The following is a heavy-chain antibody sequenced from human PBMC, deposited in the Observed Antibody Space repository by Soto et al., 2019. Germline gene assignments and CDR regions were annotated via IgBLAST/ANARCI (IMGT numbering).Heavy chain of an antibody. Sequence: ASVKVSCKASGYTFTSYGNSWVRQAPGQGLEWMGWISAYNGNTNYAQKLQGRVTMTTDTSTSTAYMELRSLRSDDTAVYYCARDTRWVVTAAGSWFDPWGQGTLVTVSS. V-gene: IGHV1-18*01. CDR3: ARDTRWVVTAAGSWFDP. CDR1: GYTFTSYG. J-gene: IGHJ5*02. D-gene: IGHD2-21*02. CDR2: ISAYNGNT.